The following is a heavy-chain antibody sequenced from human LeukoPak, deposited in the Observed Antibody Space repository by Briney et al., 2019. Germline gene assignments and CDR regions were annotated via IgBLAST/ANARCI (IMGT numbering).Heavy chain of an antibody. D-gene: IGHD6-19*01. J-gene: IGHJ3*02. Sequence: GGSLRLSCAASNFTFSTYWMTWVRQAPGKGLEWVAIISQGGSVMHYVDSVKDRFTISRDNAKNSLYLQMNSLRAEDTAVYYCARGSIAVVHAFDIWGQGTMVTVSS. CDR2: ISQGGSVM. CDR1: NFTFSTYW. CDR3: ARGSIAVVHAFDI. V-gene: IGHV3-7*01.